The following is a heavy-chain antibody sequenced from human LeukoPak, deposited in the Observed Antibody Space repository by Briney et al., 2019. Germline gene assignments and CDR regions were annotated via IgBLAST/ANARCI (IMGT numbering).Heavy chain of an antibody. V-gene: IGHV3-23*01. J-gene: IGHJ3*02. Sequence: GGSLRLSCAASGFTFGSYAMSWVRQAPGKGLEWVSAISGSGGSTYYADSVKGRFTISRDNSKNTLYLQMNSLRAEDTAVYYCAKDSGYYDSSGYPPAGGSDIWGQGTMVTVSS. CDR2: ISGSGGST. D-gene: IGHD3-22*01. CDR1: GFTFGSYA. CDR3: AKDSGYYDSSGYPPAGGSDI.